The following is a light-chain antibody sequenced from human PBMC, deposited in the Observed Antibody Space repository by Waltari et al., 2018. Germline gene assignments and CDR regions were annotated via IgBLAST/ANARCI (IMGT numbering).Light chain of an antibody. CDR2: ATS. CDR3: LQSYSYPRT. V-gene: IGKV1-6*02. CDR1: QHIGSD. J-gene: IGKJ1*01. Sequence: AIQMTQSPSSLSASVGDTVTITCRASQHIGSDLGWYQQKPGKAPKLLISATSNFQSGFPSRFSGSGSHTEFTLAITSLQPEDFATYYCLQSYSYPRTFGQGTKVEIK.